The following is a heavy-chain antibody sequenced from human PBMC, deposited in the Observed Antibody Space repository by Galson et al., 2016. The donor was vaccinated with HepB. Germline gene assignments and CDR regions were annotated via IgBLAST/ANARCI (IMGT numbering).Heavy chain of an antibody. CDR3: ARRAAAGQENFDY. Sequence: QSGEEVKKPGESLKISCKGSGYSFTTYWIGWVRQMPGEGLEWMGMIYPGDSDTRYSPSFQGQVAISADQSISTAYLQWSSLKASDTAIYYCARRAAAGQENFDYWGQGTLVTVSS. V-gene: IGHV5-51*01. CDR1: GYSFTTYW. CDR2: IYPGDSDT. J-gene: IGHJ4*02. D-gene: IGHD6-13*01.